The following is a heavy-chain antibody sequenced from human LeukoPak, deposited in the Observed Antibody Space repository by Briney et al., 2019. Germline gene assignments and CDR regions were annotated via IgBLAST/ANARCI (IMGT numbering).Heavy chain of an antibody. CDR2: IYYSGDT. CDR1: DGAIAGYS. Sequence: PSETLSLTCTVSDGAIAGYSWSWIRQPPGKGLEWIGYIYYSGDTNYNPSLQSRVTVSVDTSKSQFSLKLASVTAADTAVYYCVRGPYGSGISNWFDPWGQGTLVIVSS. V-gene: IGHV4-59*01. J-gene: IGHJ5*02. D-gene: IGHD3-10*01. CDR3: VRGPYGSGISNWFDP.